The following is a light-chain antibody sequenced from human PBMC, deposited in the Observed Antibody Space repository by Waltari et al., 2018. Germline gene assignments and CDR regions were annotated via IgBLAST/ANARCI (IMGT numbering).Light chain of an antibody. J-gene: IGLJ3*02. CDR2: EGS. V-gene: IGLV2-23*01. Sequence: QSALTQPASVSGSPGQSITIPCTGPSSTVGSYNFVSWYQQHPGRAPTPMIYEGSKRPSGVSNRFSGSTSGNTASLTISGLQAEDEADYYCCSYAGGNTWVFGGGTKLTVL. CDR1: SSTVGSYNF. CDR3: CSYAGGNTWV.